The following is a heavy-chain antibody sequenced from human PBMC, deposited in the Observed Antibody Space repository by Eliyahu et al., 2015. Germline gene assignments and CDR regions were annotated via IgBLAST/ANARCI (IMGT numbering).Heavy chain of an antibody. Sequence: QLQLQESGPGLVKPSETLSLTCAVSGGSISTGSYXWAWVRQPPGKGLEWIGSIYYSGSSYYNPSLKSRVTISVDTSKTHFSLKLSSVTAADTAVYYCARVIKEMAINIDYWGQGTLVTVSS. V-gene: IGHV4-39*02. CDR2: IYYSGSS. CDR3: ARVIKEMAINIDY. D-gene: IGHD5-24*01. J-gene: IGHJ4*02. CDR1: GGSISTGSYX.